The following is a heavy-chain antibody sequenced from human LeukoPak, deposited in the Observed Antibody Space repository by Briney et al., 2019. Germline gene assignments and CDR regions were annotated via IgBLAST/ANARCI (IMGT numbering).Heavy chain of an antibody. Sequence: GESLKISCQASGYTFTNYVIAWLRQTCGKVLEWMGIIYSTDLDIRYSPSFQGQVTFSADKSTNTACLQWNSLRASDTAIYYCARLYCSGSSCFSRYYSGMDVWGQGTPVTVSS. J-gene: IGHJ6*02. CDR1: GYTFTNYV. CDR2: IYSTDLDI. CDR3: ARLYCSGSSCFSRYYSGMDV. D-gene: IGHD2-15*01. V-gene: IGHV5-51*01.